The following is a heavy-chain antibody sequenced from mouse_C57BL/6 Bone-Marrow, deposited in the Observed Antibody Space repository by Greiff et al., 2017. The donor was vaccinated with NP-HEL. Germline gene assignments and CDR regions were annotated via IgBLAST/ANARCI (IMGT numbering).Heavy chain of an antibody. CDR1: EYEFPSHD. CDR2: INSDGGST. V-gene: IGHV5-2*01. J-gene: IGHJ4*01. CDR3: ARGDCYDAMDY. D-gene: IGHD2-13*01. Sequence: EVKVVESGGGLVQPGESLKLSCESNEYEFPSHDMSWVRKTPEKRLELVAAINSDGGSTYYPDTMERRFIISRDNTKKTLYRQMSSLRSEDTALYYCARGDCYDAMDYWGQGTSVTVSS.